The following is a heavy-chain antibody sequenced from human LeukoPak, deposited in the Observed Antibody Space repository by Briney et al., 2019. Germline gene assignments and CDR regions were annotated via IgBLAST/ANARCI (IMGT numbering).Heavy chain of an antibody. V-gene: IGHV1-18*01. D-gene: IGHD1-1*01. CDR1: GYTFPDYG. J-gene: IGHJ6*03. Sequence: ASVKVSCKASGYTFPDYGISWVRQAPGQVLEWVGWISGYNGHTNYAQKFQGRVTMTTDTSTSTVYMELRTLRSDDTAVYYCARQRSPDTYYYMDVWGKGTTVTVSS. CDR3: ARQRSPDTYYYMDV. CDR2: ISGYNGHT.